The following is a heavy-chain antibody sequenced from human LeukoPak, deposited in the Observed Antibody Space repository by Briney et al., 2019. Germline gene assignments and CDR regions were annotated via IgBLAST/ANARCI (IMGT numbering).Heavy chain of an antibody. CDR1: GFTFSSYS. D-gene: IGHD2-15*01. CDR3: ARGGCSGGSCYPS. Sequence: PGGSLRLSCAASGFTFSSYSMNWVRQAPGKGLEWVSSISSSISYIYYAESVKGRFTISRDNAKNSLYLQMNSLRAEDTAVYYCARGGCSGGSCYPSWGQGTLVTVSS. J-gene: IGHJ5*02. V-gene: IGHV3-21*01. CDR2: ISSSISYI.